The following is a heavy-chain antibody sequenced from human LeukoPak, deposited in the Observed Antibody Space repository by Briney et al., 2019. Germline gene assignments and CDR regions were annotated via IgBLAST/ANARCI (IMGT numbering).Heavy chain of an antibody. Sequence: SETLSLTCTVSGGSISSYYWSWIRQSPGKGLEWIGYIYYSGSTNYNPSLKSRVTISVDTSKNQFSLKLSSVTAADTAVYYCARQYSSGWYVPPYLDYWGQGTLVTVSS. D-gene: IGHD6-19*01. CDR3: ARQYSSGWYVPPYLDY. CDR2: IYYSGST. V-gene: IGHV4-59*01. CDR1: GGSISSYY. J-gene: IGHJ4*02.